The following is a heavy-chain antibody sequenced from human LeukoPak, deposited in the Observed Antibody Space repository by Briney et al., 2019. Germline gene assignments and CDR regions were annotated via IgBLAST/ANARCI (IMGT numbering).Heavy chain of an antibody. D-gene: IGHD3-22*01. J-gene: IGHJ6*03. CDR1: GGSISSYY. CDR3: ARRGDYYDSSGYKGDYYYYMDV. CDR2: IYYSGST. V-gene: IGHV4-59*08. Sequence: SETLSLTCTVSGGSISSYYWSWIRQPPGKGLEWIGYIYYSGSTNYNPSLTSRVTISVDTSKNQFSLKLSSVTAADTAVYYCARRGDYYDSSGYKGDYYYYMDVWGKGTTVTISS.